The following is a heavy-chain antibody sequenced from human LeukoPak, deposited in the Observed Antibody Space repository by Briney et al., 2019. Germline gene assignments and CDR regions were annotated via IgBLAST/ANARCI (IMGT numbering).Heavy chain of an antibody. CDR3: ARDPHYYDSSGYYRLDY. CDR1: GFTFSSYS. V-gene: IGHV3-21*01. CDR2: ISSSSSYI. D-gene: IGHD3-22*01. J-gene: IGHJ4*02. Sequence: PGGSLRLSCAASGFTFSSYSMNWVRQAPGKGLEWVSSISSSSSYIYYADSVKGRFTISRDNTKNSLYLQMNSLRAEDTAVYYCARDPHYYDSSGYYRLDYWGQGTLVTVSS.